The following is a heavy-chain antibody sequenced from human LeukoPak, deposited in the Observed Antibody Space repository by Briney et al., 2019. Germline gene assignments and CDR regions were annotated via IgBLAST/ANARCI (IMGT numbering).Heavy chain of an antibody. CDR2: ISSSGSTI. CDR3: AKDWANGDYIDH. CDR1: GFTFSDYY. V-gene: IGHV3-11*04. Sequence: GGSLRLSCAASGFTFSDYYMSWIRQAPGKGLEWVSYISSSGSTIYYADSVKGRFTISRDNSKNTLSLQMNSLRADDTAVYYCAKDWANGDYIDHWGQGTLVTVSS. J-gene: IGHJ4*02. D-gene: IGHD2-8*01.